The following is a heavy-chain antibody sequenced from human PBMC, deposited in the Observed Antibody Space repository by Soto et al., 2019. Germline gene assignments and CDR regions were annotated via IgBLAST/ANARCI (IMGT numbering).Heavy chain of an antibody. J-gene: IGHJ4*02. CDR1: GFSFSLHS. Sequence: PGGSMRLSCAASGFSFSLHSMNWVRQDPGKGLEWVSSISPTSEYIYHADSVKGRFTISRDNAKNSLYLQMDSLRADDTAVYYCARKNYYADSGLYDYWGQGALVTVIS. D-gene: IGHD3-22*01. CDR2: ISPTSEYI. V-gene: IGHV3-21*01. CDR3: ARKNYYADSGLYDY.